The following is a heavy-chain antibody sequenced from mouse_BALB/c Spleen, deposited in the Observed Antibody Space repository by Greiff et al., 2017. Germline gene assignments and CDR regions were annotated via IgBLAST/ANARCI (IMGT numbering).Heavy chain of an antibody. CDR2: IRSKSNNYAT. CDR1: RFTFIPNA. CDR3: GRGDYSGLAY. J-gene: IGHJ3*01. V-gene: IGHV10S3*01. D-gene: IGHD1-1*01. Sequence: GGGLVQPKGSLNLSCAASRFTFIPNAMHWVLQAPGKGLEWVARIRSKSNNYATYYADSVKDRITISSDDSHSMLYLQMNNLKTEDTAMYYCGRGDYSGLAYWGQGTLVTVSA.